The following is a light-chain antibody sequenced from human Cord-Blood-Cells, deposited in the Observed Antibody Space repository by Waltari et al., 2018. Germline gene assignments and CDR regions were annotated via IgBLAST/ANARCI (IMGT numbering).Light chain of an antibody. CDR1: SSNIGNNA. J-gene: IGLJ3*02. Sequence: QSVLTQPPSVSEAPRQRVTISCSGSSSNIGNNAVNWYQQLPGKAPNLLIYYGDLLPSGVSDRFSGSKSGTSASLAISGLQSEDEADYYCAAWDDSLNGPVFGGGTKLTVL. CDR3: AAWDDSLNGPV. V-gene: IGLV1-36*01. CDR2: YGD.